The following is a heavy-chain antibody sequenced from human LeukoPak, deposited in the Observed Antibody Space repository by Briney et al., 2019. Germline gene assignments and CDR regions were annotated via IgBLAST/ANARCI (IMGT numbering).Heavy chain of an antibody. J-gene: IGHJ3*02. CDR3: ARRRLYYYDSGTSYSDTFDI. D-gene: IGHD3-10*01. Sequence: SGTLSLTCAVSGGSISSSNWWSWVRQPPGKGLEWIGEIYHSGSTNYNPSLKSRVTISVDKSKNQFSLKLSSVTAADTAVYYCARRRLYYYDSGTSYSDTFDIWGQGTMVTVSS. CDR1: GGSISSSNW. CDR2: IYHSGST. V-gene: IGHV4-4*02.